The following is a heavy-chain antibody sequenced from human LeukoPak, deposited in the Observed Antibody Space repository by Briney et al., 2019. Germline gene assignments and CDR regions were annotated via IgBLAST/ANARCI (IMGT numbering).Heavy chain of an antibody. Sequence: GGSLRLSCAASGFTFNTYDMHWVRQAPGKGLEWVAVISYDGSNKYYADSVKGRFTISRDNSKNTLYLQMNSLRAEDTAVYYCAKAGRYSSGWYDYWGQGTLVTVSS. V-gene: IGHV3-30*18. CDR3: AKAGRYSSGWYDY. D-gene: IGHD6-19*01. J-gene: IGHJ4*02. CDR1: GFTFNTYD. CDR2: ISYDGSNK.